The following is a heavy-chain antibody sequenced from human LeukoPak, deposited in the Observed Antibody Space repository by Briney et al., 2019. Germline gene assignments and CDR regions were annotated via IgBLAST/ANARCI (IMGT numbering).Heavy chain of an antibody. Sequence: SGTLSLTCAVSGGSISSSNWWSWVRQPPGKGLEWIGEIYHSGSTNYNPSLKSRVTISVDKSKNQFSLKLSSVTAADTAVYYCARVEYDSSGYYGYGMDVWGQGTTVTVSS. CDR1: GGSISSSNW. CDR2: IYHSGST. CDR3: ARVEYDSSGYYGYGMDV. J-gene: IGHJ6*02. D-gene: IGHD3-22*01. V-gene: IGHV4-4*02.